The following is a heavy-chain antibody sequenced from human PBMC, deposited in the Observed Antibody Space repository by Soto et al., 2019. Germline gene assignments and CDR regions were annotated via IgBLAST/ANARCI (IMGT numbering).Heavy chain of an antibody. CDR2: SIPIFCTA. J-gene: IGHJ4*02. CDR3: ASTQPRGSMATDY. CDR1: GGTFSSYA. V-gene: IGHV1-69*01. D-gene: IGHD3-10*01. Sequence: QVQLVQSGAEVKKPGSSVKVSCKASGGTFSSYAISWVLQSPRQGLEWMGGSIPIFCTANYAQKFQGRVTITADESTSTAYMELSSLRSEDTAVYYFASTQPRGSMATDYWGQGTLVTDS.